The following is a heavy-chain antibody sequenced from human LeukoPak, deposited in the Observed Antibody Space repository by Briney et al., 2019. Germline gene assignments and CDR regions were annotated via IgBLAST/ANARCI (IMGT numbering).Heavy chain of an antibody. CDR3: ARTSLDYYYGMDV. CDR1: GFTFSSYA. CDR2: ISGSGGST. J-gene: IGHJ6*02. Sequence: GGSLRLSCAVSGFTFSSYAMSWVRQAPGKGLEWVSAISGSGGSTYYADSVKGRFTISRDNSKNTLYLQMNSLRAEDTAVYYCARTSLDYYYGMDVWGQGTTVTVSS. D-gene: IGHD1-26*01. V-gene: IGHV3-23*01.